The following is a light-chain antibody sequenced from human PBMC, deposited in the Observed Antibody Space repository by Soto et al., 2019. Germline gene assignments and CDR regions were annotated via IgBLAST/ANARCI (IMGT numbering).Light chain of an antibody. CDR2: GNY. CDR1: SSNIGAGFD. V-gene: IGLV1-40*01. Sequence: QAVVTQPPSVSGAPGQRVTISCTGSSSNIGAGFDVHWYQHLPGTAPKLLIYGNYNRPSGVPDRFSGSKSGSSASLAITGLQAEDEADYYCQSYDSSLSGSRVFGGGTKVTVL. CDR3: QSYDSSLSGSRV. J-gene: IGLJ2*01.